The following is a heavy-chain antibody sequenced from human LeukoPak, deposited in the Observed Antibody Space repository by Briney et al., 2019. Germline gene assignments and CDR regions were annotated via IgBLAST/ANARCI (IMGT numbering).Heavy chain of an antibody. Sequence: SETLSLTCTVSGGSISSGGYYWSWIRQHPGKGLEWIGYIYYSGSTYYNPSLKSRVTISVDTSKNQFSLKLSSVTAADTAVYYCARVNYYDSSGYYTFDYWGQGTLVTVFS. CDR2: IYYSGST. CDR1: GGSISSGGYY. J-gene: IGHJ4*02. CDR3: ARVNYYDSSGYYTFDY. V-gene: IGHV4-31*03. D-gene: IGHD3-22*01.